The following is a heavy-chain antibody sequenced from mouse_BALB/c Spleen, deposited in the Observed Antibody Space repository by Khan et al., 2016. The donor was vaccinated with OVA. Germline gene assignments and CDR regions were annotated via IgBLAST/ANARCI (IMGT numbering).Heavy chain of an antibody. CDR2: IWSDGST. CDR1: GFSLTSYG. CDR3: AGQPYYHYYVMDY. J-gene: IGHJ4*01. V-gene: IGHV2-6-1*01. D-gene: IGHD2-10*01. Sequence: QVQLKESGPGLVAPSQSLSITCTISGFSLTSYGIHWVRQPPGKGLEWLVVIWSDGSTTYNPTLKSRLSITKDNSKSQVFLKMNSLQTDDTAMYYCAGQPYYHYYVMDYWGQGTSVTVSS.